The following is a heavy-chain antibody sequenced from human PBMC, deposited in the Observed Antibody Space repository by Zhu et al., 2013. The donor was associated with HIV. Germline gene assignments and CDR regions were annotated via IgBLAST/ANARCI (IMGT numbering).Heavy chain of an antibody. Sequence: QVQLVQSGAEVKKPGASVKVSCKASGYTFTSYYMHWVRQAPGQGLEWMGIINPSGGSTSYAQKFQGRVTMTRDTSTSTVYMELSSLRSEDTAVYYCARGGYYDSSGYYSFDYWGQGTLVTVSS. J-gene: IGHJ4*02. CDR1: GYTFTSYY. CDR2: INPSGGST. D-gene: IGHD3-22*01. CDR3: ARGGYYDSSGYYSFDY. V-gene: IGHV1-46*01.